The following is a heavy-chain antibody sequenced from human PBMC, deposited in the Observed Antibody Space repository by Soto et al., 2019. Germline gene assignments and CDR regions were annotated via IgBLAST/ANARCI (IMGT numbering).Heavy chain of an antibody. CDR3: ARGGFLEWSLLHNWFGP. Sequence: QVQLQESGPGLAKPSQTLSLTCTVSGGAIPSGAYYWSWIRQYPGKGLEWIGYASFSGLAYYNPSRRGKVTTSIDTSKHQFFLSLRSVTAADTVIYYCARGGFLEWSLLHNWFGPWAREPWSPAP. D-gene: IGHD3-3*01. CDR1: GGAIPSGAYY. CDR2: ASFSGLA. V-gene: IGHV4-31*01. J-gene: IGHJ5*02.